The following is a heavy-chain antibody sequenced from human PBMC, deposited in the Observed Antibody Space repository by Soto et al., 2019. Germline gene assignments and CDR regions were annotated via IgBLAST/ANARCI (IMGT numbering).Heavy chain of an antibody. CDR3: ARSWGKFDY. CDR1: GFTFSDYS. J-gene: IGHJ4*02. CDR2: ISSCSSTI. D-gene: IGHD3-16*01. Sequence: EVQLVESGGGLVQPGGSLRLSCAASGFTFSDYSMNWVRQAPGKGLEWVSYISSCSSTIYYADSVKGRFTISRDKAKNSLYLQMNSLRAEDTAVYYCARSWGKFDYWGQGTLVTLSS. V-gene: IGHV3-48*01.